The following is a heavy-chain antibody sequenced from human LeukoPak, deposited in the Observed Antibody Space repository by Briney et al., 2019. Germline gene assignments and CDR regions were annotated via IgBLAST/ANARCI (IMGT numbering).Heavy chain of an antibody. CDR1: GFTFSIYS. CDR2: ISSGSSTI. CDR3: ARSQSGSYSNLDY. V-gene: IGHV3-48*01. Sequence: GGSLRLSCAASGFTFSIYSINWVRQAPGKGLEWVSFISSGSSTIYYADSVKGRFTISRDNAENSLYLQMNSLRAEDTAVYYCARSQSGSYSNLDYWGQGTLVTVSS. J-gene: IGHJ4*02. D-gene: IGHD1-26*01.